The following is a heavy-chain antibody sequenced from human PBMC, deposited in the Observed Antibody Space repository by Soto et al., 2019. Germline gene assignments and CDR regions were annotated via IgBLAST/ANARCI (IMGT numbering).Heavy chain of an antibody. CDR1: GGSISSYY. V-gene: IGHV4-59*01. D-gene: IGHD3-10*01. CDR2: IYYSGST. Sequence: QVQLQESGPGLVKPSETLSLTCTVSGGSISSYYWSWIRQPPGKGLEWIGYIYYSGSTNYNPSLKILVTISVDTSKNQFSLKLSSVTAADTAVYYCARELFGRSVWFDPWGQGTLVTVSS. CDR3: ARELFGRSVWFDP. J-gene: IGHJ5*02.